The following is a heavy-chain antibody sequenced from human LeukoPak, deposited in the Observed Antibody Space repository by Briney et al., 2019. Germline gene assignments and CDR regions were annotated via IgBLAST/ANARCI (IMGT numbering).Heavy chain of an antibody. CDR1: GGSFSGYY. J-gene: IGHJ5*02. CDR3: ARGSLVYIQRNWFDP. Sequence: SETLSLTCAVYGGSFSGYYWSWIRQPPGKGLEWIGEINHSGSTNYNPSLKSRVTISVDTSKNQSSLKLSSVTAADTAVYYCARGSLVYIQRNWFDPWGQGTLVTVSS. CDR2: INHSGST. D-gene: IGHD2-8*01. V-gene: IGHV4-34*01.